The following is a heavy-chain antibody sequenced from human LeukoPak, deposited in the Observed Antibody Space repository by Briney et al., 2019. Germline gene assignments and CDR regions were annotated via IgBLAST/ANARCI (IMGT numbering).Heavy chain of an antibody. CDR1: GYSFTSYW. J-gene: IGHJ4*02. CDR2: IYPGDSDT. D-gene: IGHD3-22*01. Sequence: GEALKISCKCSGYSFTSYWIGWVRQMPGKGLEWMGIIYPGDSDTRYSPSFQGQVTISADKSISTAYLQWSSLKASDTAMYYCATPPTTQSADSFDYWGQGTLVTVSS. CDR3: ATPPTTQSADSFDY. V-gene: IGHV5-51*01.